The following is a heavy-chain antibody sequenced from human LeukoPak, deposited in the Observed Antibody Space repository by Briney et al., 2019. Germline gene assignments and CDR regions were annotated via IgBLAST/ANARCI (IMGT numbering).Heavy chain of an antibody. D-gene: IGHD6-19*01. J-gene: IGHJ4*02. CDR1: VVSISSYS. CDR3: ARLKSVALAGPYYFDY. CDR2: IYYSGST. V-gene: IGHV4-59*01. Sequence: SQTLSLTCSVSVVSISSYSWSWIRHPPGKELEWVVYIYYSGSTNFSPSLKSIVTISVDTSKSQFSLKLSSVTAADTAVYYCARLKSVALAGPYYFDYWGQGTLVTVSS.